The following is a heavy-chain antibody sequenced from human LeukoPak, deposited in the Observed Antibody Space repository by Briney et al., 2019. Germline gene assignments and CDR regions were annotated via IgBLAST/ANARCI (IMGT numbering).Heavy chain of an antibody. D-gene: IGHD3-22*01. J-gene: IGHJ5*02. CDR1: GYIFTSNG. V-gene: IGHV1-18*01. Sequence: ASVKVSCKASGYIFTSNGINWLRQAPGQSLEWMGWISPYNGNTKYAQKFQGRVTMSTDTSTSTAYMELRSLRSDDTAVYYCARDSSGFRTGPATFDPWGQGTLVTVSS. CDR2: ISPYNGNT. CDR3: ARDSSGFRTGPATFDP.